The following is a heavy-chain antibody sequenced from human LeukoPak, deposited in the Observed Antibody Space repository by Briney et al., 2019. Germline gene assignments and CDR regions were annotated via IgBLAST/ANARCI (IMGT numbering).Heavy chain of an antibody. Sequence: PGGSLRLSCAASGFTFSSYAMSWVRQAPGKGLEWVSAISGSGGSTYYADSVKGRFTISRDNAKNSLYLQMNSLTAEDTAVYYCAGGTTVRGVTRFDYWGQGTLVTVSS. V-gene: IGHV3-23*01. D-gene: IGHD3-10*01. CDR3: AGGTTVRGVTRFDY. CDR2: ISGSGGST. J-gene: IGHJ4*02. CDR1: GFTFSSYA.